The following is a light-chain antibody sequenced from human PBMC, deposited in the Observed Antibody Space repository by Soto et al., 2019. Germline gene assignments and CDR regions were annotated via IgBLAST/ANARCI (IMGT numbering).Light chain of an antibody. CDR3: QQYDIYYPRGT. CDR1: QSISSW. V-gene: IGKV1-5*03. CDR2: KAS. J-gene: IGKJ1*01. Sequence: DIQMTQSPSTLSASVGDRVTITCRASQSISSWLAWYQQKPGKAPKLLIYKASSLESGVPSRFSGSGSGTEFTLTISSLQPDDFATYYCQQYDIYYPRGTFGQGTKVEIK.